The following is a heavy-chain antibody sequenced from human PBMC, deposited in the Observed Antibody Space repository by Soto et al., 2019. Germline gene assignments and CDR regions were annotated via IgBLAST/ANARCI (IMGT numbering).Heavy chain of an antibody. Sequence: GGSLRLSCAASGFTFSSYWMSWVRQAPGKGLEWVANIKQDGSEKYYVDSVKGRFTISRDNAKNSLYLQMNSLRAEDTAVYYWARETTVTRDAFDIWGQGTMVTVSS. CDR3: ARETTVTRDAFDI. J-gene: IGHJ3*02. V-gene: IGHV3-7*01. CDR1: GFTFSSYW. CDR2: IKQDGSEK. D-gene: IGHD4-17*01.